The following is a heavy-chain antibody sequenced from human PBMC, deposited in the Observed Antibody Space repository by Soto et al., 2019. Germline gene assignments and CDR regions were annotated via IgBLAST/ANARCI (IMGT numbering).Heavy chain of an antibody. CDR3: ARVRGSRLYAFFDY. CDR2: ISTSGTTI. V-gene: IGHV3-11*01. CDR1: GFTFSDYY. D-gene: IGHD2-8*01. Sequence: GGSLRLSCAASGFTFSDYYMSWIRQAPGKGLEWVSYISTSGTTIYYADSVKGRFTISRDSPKNSLYLQMNSLRADDTAVYYCARVRGSRLYAFFDYWGQGTLVTVSS. J-gene: IGHJ4*02.